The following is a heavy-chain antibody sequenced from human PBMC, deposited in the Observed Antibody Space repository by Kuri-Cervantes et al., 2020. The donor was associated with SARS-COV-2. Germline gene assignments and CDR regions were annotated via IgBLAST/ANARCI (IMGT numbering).Heavy chain of an antibody. J-gene: IGHJ4*02. Sequence: ASVKVSCKASGYTFTGYYIHWVRQAPGQGLEWMGWINPNSGGTNYAQKFQGRVTMTRDKSISTAYMELSRLRSDDTAVYYCAGGPNERKYYFDYWGQGTLVTVSS. V-gene: IGHV1-2*02. CDR1: GYTFTGYY. CDR2: INPNSGGT. CDR3: AGGPNERKYYFDY. D-gene: IGHD1-1*01.